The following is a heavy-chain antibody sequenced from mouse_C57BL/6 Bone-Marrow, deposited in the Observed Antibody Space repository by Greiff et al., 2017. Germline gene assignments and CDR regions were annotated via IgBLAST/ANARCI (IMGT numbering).Heavy chain of an antibody. V-gene: IGHV2-3*01. CDR2: IWGDGST. J-gene: IGHJ3*01. CDR1: GFSLTSYG. D-gene: IGHD2-5*01. Sequence: VTLVESGPGLVAPSQSLSLTCTVSGFSLTSYGVSWVRQPPGQGLEWLGVIWGDGSTNSHSALISRLSISKDNSKSQVFLNLNSLQTDDTATYYWAREGSAYYSNYEAYWGQGTLVTVSA. CDR3: AREGSAYYSNYEAY.